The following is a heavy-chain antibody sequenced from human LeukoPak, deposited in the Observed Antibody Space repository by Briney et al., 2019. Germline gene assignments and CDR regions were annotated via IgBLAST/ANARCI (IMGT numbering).Heavy chain of an antibody. V-gene: IGHV1-69*01. D-gene: IGHD6-19*01. J-gene: IGHJ6*02. CDR2: IIPIFGTA. CDR1: GGTFSSYA. CDR3: ARVFYSSGWYSTFLYGMDV. Sequence: GASVKVSCKASGGTFSSYAISWVRQAPGQGLEWMGGIIPIFGTANYAQKFQGRVTITADESTSTAYMELSSLRSEDTAVYYCARVFYSSGWYSTFLYGMDVWGQGTTVTVSS.